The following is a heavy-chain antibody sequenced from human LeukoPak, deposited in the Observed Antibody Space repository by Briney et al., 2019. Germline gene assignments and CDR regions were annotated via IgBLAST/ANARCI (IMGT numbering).Heavy chain of an antibody. J-gene: IGHJ3*02. Sequence: SETLSLTCTVSGGSISSYYWSWIRQPPGKGLEWIGSIYYSGSTYYNPSLKSRVTISVDTSKNQFSLKLSSVTAADTAVYYCARDAGGRYSGKTGAFDIWGQETMVTVSS. CDR2: IYYSGST. CDR3: ARDAGGRYSGKTGAFDI. V-gene: IGHV4-39*07. D-gene: IGHD1-26*01. CDR1: GGSISSYY.